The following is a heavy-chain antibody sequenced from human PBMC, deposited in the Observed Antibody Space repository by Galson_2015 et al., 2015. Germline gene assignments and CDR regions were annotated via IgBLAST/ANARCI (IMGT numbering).Heavy chain of an antibody. Sequence: CKASGYTFTSYAMHWVRQAPGQRLEWMGWINAGNGNTKYSQKFQGRVTITRDTSASTAYMELSSLRSEDTAVYYCAVAHGYSYGLRGTYYYYGMDVWGQGTTVTVSS. CDR1: GYTFTSYA. CDR3: AVAHGYSYGLRGTYYYYGMDV. CDR2: INAGNGNT. J-gene: IGHJ6*02. V-gene: IGHV1-3*01. D-gene: IGHD5-18*01.